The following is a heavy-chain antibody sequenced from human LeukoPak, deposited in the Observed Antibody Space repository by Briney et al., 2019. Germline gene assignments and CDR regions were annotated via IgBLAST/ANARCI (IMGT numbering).Heavy chain of an antibody. D-gene: IGHD4-17*01. CDR1: GGSISSGDYY. J-gene: IGHJ5*02. Sequence: QTLSLTCTVSGGSISSGDYYWSWIRQPPGKGLEWIGYIYYSGSTYYSPSLKSRVTISVDTSKNQFSLKLSSVTAADTAVYYCASRTVTTFRFDPWGQGTLVTVSS. CDR2: IYYSGST. V-gene: IGHV4-30-4*01. CDR3: ASRTVTTFRFDP.